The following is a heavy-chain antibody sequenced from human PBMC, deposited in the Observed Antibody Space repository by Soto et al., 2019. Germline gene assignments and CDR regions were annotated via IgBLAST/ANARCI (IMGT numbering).Heavy chain of an antibody. CDR3: ATYSGYEIDY. CDR2: IIPILGIA. CDR1: GGTFSSYT. D-gene: IGHD5-12*01. J-gene: IGHJ4*02. V-gene: IGHV1-69*02. Sequence: QVQLVQSGAEVKKPGSSVKVSCKASGGTFSSYTICWVRQAPGQGLEWMGRIIPILGIANYAQKFQGRVTITADKSTSTAYMELISLRSEDTAVYYCATYSGYEIDYWGQGTLVTVSS.